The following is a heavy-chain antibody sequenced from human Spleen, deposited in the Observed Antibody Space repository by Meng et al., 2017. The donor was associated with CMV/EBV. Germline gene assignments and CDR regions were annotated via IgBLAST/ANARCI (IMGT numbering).Heavy chain of an antibody. CDR1: GYY. V-gene: IGHV1-2*02. D-gene: IGHD3-10*01. J-gene: IGHJ5*02. CDR3: ARDASIRVTMVRGVIGWFDP. CDR2: LNPNTGGT. Sequence: GYYIHWVRQAPGQGLEWMGWLNPNTGGTTYAQKFQGRVTMNRDTSISTAYMELSRLRSDDTAVYYCARDASIRVTMVRGVIGWFDPWGQGTLVTVSS.